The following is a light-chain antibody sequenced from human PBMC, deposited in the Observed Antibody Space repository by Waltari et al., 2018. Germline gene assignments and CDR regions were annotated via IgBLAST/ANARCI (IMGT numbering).Light chain of an antibody. CDR3: QQYNNLPFT. CDR1: HDIANY. J-gene: IGKJ3*01. CDR2: DAS. Sequence: DIQLTQSPSSLSASVGDRVNITCQASHDIANYLNWYQQKAGKAPKLLIYDASNLETGIPSRFSGSGSGTDLTFTIISLQPEDVATYYCQQYNNLPFTFGPGTKVDMK. V-gene: IGKV1-33*01.